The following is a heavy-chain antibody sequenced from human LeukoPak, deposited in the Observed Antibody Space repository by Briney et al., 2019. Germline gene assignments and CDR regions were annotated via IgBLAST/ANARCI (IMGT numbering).Heavy chain of an antibody. Sequence: GRSLRLSCAASGFTFSSYAMHWVRQAPGKGLEWVAVISYDGSNKYYADSVKGRFTISRDKSKNTLYLQMNSLRAEDTAVYYCARGIAVAGTFGWFDPWGQGTLVTVSS. CDR3: ARGIAVAGTFGWFDP. J-gene: IGHJ5*02. CDR1: GFTFSSYA. D-gene: IGHD6-19*01. CDR2: ISYDGSNK. V-gene: IGHV3-30-3*01.